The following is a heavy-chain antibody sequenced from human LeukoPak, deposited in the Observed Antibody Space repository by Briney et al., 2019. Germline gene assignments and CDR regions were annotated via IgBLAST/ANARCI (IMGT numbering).Heavy chain of an antibody. CDR3: AREMSCDIRLGCPFYGMDV. J-gene: IGHJ6*02. CDR2: INAGNGNT. CDR1: GYTFTSYA. D-gene: IGHD3-9*01. Sequence: ASVKVSCKASGYTFTSYAMHWVRQAPGQRLEWMGWINAGNGNTKYSQKFQGRVTITRDTSASTAYMELSSLRFEDTAVYYCAREMSCDIRLGCPFYGMDVWGQGTTVTVSS. V-gene: IGHV1-3*01.